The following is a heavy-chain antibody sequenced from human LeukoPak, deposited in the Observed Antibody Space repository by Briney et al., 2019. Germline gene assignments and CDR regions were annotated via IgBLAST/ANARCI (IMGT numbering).Heavy chain of an antibody. Sequence: GGSLRLSCAASGFTFSNYEMNWVRQAPGKGPEWVSYIRNRGSTTYYADSVKGRFTVSRDNAKNALYLQMNSLRAEDTAVYYCARTQRFGDYNLDYWGQGTLVTVSS. CDR3: ARTQRFGDYNLDY. CDR2: IRNRGSTT. D-gene: IGHD4-17*01. CDR1: GFTFSNYE. V-gene: IGHV3-48*03. J-gene: IGHJ4*02.